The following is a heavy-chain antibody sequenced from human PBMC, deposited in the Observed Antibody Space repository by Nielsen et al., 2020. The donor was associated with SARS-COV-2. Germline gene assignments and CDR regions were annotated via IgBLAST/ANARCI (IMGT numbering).Heavy chain of an antibody. CDR2: IKANTDGETT. V-gene: IGHV3-15*01. D-gene: IGHD6-13*01. CDR3: STGGVAAVGTYYYYYGMDV. Sequence: GGSLRLSCVASGFTFRNAGMTWVRQAPGKGLEWVGRIKANTDGETTVYAAPVQGRFTISSDDSEMTLYLQMDSLEIEDTGVYYCSTGGVAAVGTYYYYYGMDVWGQGTTVAVSS. CDR1: GFTFRNAG. J-gene: IGHJ6*02.